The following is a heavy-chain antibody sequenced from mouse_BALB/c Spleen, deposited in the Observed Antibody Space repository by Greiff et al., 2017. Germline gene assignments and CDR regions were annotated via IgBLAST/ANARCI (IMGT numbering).Heavy chain of an antibody. V-gene: IGHV1-77*01. CDR2: IYPGSGNT. J-gene: IGHJ1*01. CDR1: GYTFTDYY. D-gene: IGHD2-4*01. Sequence: QVQLKQSGAELARPGASVKLSCKASGYTFTDYYINWVKQRTGQGLEWIGEIYPGSGNTYYNEKFKGKATLTADTSSSTAYMQLSILTSEDSAVYFCARSDMIKSYWYFDVGGAGTTVTVSS. CDR3: ARSDMIKSYWYFDV.